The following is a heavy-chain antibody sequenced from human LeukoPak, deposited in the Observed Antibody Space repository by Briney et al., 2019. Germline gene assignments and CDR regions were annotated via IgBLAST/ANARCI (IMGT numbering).Heavy chain of an antibody. J-gene: IGHJ4*02. CDR3: ASSPIVVVPAASPYFDY. CDR2: IYYSGST. CDR1: GGSISSYY. D-gene: IGHD2-2*01. Sequence: NPSETLSLTCTVSGGSISSYYWSWIRQPPGKGLEWIGYIYYSGSTNYNPSLKSQVTISVDTSKNQFSLKLSSVTAADTAVYYCASSPIVVVPAASPYFDYWGQGTLVTVSS. V-gene: IGHV4-59*01.